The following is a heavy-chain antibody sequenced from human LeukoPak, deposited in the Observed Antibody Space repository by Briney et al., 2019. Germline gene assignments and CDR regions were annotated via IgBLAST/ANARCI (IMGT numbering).Heavy chain of an antibody. CDR2: INHSGST. V-gene: IGHV4-34*01. Sequence: PSETLSLTCAVYGGSFSGYYWSWIRQPPGKGLEWIGEINHSGSTNYNPSLKSRVTISVDTSKNQFSLKLSSVTAADTAVYYCARGIAAAGKHFDYWGQGTLVTVSS. J-gene: IGHJ4*02. CDR3: ARGIAAAGKHFDY. CDR1: GGSFSGYY. D-gene: IGHD6-13*01.